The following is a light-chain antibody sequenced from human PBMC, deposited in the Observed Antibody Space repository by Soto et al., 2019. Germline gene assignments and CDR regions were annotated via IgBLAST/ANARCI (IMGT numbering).Light chain of an antibody. Sequence: DIQMTQSPSSVSASVGDRVTITCRASQDISNWLAWYQQKPGKAPKFLMHTASTLQSGVPSRFSGSRSGTDFTLTISSLQPEDFATYYCQQAISVPYTFGQGTKLEIQ. CDR1: QDISNW. V-gene: IGKV1-12*01. CDR3: QQAISVPYT. J-gene: IGKJ2*01. CDR2: TAS.